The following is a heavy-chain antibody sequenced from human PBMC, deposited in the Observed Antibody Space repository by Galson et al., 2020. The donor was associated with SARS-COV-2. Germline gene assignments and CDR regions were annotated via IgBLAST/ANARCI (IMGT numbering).Heavy chain of an antibody. J-gene: IGHJ3*02. Sequence: ASVKVSCKASGYTFTSYGISWVRQAPGQGLEWMGWISAYNGNTNYAQKLQGRVTMTTDTSTSTAYMELRSLRSDDTAVYYCARELLGYCSSTSCPGVDAFDIWGQGTMLTVSS. CDR2: ISAYNGNT. D-gene: IGHD2-2*01. CDR1: GYTFTSYG. V-gene: IGHV1-18*01. CDR3: ARELLGYCSSTSCPGVDAFDI.